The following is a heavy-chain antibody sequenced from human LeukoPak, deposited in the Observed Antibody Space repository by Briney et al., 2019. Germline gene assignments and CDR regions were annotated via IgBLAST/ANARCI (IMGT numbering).Heavy chain of an antibody. CDR2: ISSSSTYI. J-gene: IGHJ4*02. Sequence: PGGSLRLSCAASGFTFTSFNMNWVRQAPGKGLEWVSSISSSSTYIYYADSVKGRFTISRDNAKNSVYLQMNTLRAEDTAVYYCAREFIAAGNYFDFWGQGTLVTVSS. V-gene: IGHV3-21*01. CDR3: AREFIAAGNYFDF. D-gene: IGHD6-6*01. CDR1: GFTFTSFN.